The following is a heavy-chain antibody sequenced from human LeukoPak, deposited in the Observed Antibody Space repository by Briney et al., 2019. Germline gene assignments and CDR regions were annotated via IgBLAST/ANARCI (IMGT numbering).Heavy chain of an antibody. CDR2: IYFSGST. D-gene: IGHD6-19*01. Sequence: SETLSVTCMGPGGSTSRYYWSWIRQPPGRGLEWVGYIYFSGSTNYNPSLKSRVTISVDTSKNPFSLKMSSVTAADTAVYYCARMTSSGWYAAGYYFDYWGQGTLVTVSS. CDR3: ARMTSSGWYAAGYYFDY. V-gene: IGHV4-59*12. CDR1: GGSTSRYY. J-gene: IGHJ4*02.